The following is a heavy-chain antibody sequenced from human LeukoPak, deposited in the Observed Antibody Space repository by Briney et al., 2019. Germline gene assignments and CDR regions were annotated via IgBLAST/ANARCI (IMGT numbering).Heavy chain of an antibody. J-gene: IGHJ4*02. V-gene: IGHV4-59*08. CDR1: GGSFSSYY. CDR2: IYYSGST. Sequence: SETLSLTCAVYGGSFSSYYWSWIRQPPGKGLEWIGYIYYSGSTNYNPSLKSRVTISVDTSKNQFSLKLSSVTAADTAVYYCARQASAGDFWSGYYPYYFDYWGQGTLVTVSS. D-gene: IGHD3-3*01. CDR3: ARQASAGDFWSGYYPYYFDY.